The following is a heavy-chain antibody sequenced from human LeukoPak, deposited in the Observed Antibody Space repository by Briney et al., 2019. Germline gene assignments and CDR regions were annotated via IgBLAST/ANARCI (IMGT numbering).Heavy chain of an antibody. CDR1: GGTFSSYA. D-gene: IGHD4-17*01. CDR2: IIPILGIA. J-gene: IGHJ4*02. V-gene: IGHV1-69*04. Sequence: GASVKVSCKASGGTFSSYAISWVGQAPGQGLEWMGRIIPILGIANYAQKFQGRVTTTADKSTSTAYMELSSLRSEDTAAYYCARAYGDYLIDYWGQGTLVTVSS. CDR3: ARAYGDYLIDY.